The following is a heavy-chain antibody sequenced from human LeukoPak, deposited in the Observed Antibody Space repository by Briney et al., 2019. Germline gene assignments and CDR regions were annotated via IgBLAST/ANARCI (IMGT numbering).Heavy chain of an antibody. CDR1: GFTFSDYY. J-gene: IGHJ4*02. Sequence: KSGGTLRLSCAASGFTFSDYYMTWVRQAPGKGLQWVSSVTRNSDYIYNADSVKGRFTISRDNAKSSLYLQMNSLGAEGTAVYYCVREIAARPGYYFDLWGQGTLVTVSS. D-gene: IGHD6-6*01. CDR3: VREIAARPGYYFDL. CDR2: VTRNSDYI. V-gene: IGHV3-21*01.